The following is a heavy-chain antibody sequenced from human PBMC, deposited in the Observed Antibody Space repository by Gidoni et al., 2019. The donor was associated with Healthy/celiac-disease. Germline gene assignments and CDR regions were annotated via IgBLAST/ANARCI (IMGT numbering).Heavy chain of an antibody. J-gene: IGHJ6*02. D-gene: IGHD3-10*01. CDR3: TTDVLLWFGEFPHYGMDV. Sequence: EVQLVEYGGGVVKPGGSLGSSWAASGFTFSNDWMSWVRQAPGKGLEWVGRIKSNTDGGTTDYSAPVKGRFTISIDDSNNTLYLQMNSLKTEDTAVYYCTTDVLLWFGEFPHYGMDVWGQGTTVTVSS. CDR2: IKSNTDGGTT. CDR1: GFTFSNDW. V-gene: IGHV3-15*01.